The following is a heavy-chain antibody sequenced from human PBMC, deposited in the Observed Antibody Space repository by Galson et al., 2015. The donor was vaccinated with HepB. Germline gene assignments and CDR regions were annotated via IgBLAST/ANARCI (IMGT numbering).Heavy chain of an antibody. Sequence: SLRLSCAASGFTFSGSAMHWVRQASGKGLEWVGRIRSKANSYATAYAASVKGRFTISRDDSKNTAYLQMNSLKTEDTAVYYCTRHFPYGSGSYDYWGQGTLVTVSS. CDR2: IRSKANSYAT. CDR1: GFTFSGSA. J-gene: IGHJ4*02. D-gene: IGHD3-10*01. V-gene: IGHV3-73*01. CDR3: TRHFPYGSGSYDY.